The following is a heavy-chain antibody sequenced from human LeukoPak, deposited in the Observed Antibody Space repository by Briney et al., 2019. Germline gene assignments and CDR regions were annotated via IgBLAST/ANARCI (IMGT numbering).Heavy chain of an antibody. CDR2: IYTSGST. CDR1: GGSISSYY. Sequence: SETLSLTCTVSGGSISSYYWSWIRQPAGKGLEWIGRIYTSGSTNYNPSLKSRVTMSVDTSKNQFSLKLSSVTAADTAVYYCASSSALYGDPAIPDYWGQGTLVTVSS. CDR3: ASSSALYGDPAIPDY. J-gene: IGHJ4*02. V-gene: IGHV4-4*07. D-gene: IGHD4-17*01.